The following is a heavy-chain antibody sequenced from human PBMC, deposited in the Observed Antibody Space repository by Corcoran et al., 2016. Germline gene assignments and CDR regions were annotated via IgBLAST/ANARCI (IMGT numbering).Heavy chain of an antibody. Sequence: EVQLVESGGGLIQPGGSLRPSCAASGFTVSSNYMSWVRQAPGKGLEWVSVIYSGGSTYYADSGKGRFTISRDNSKNTLDLQMNSRRAEDTAVYYCAREGYSRAFDYWGQGTLVTVSS. D-gene: IGHD6-13*01. CDR1: GFTVSSNY. V-gene: IGHV3-53*01. J-gene: IGHJ4*02. CDR3: AREGYSRAFDY. CDR2: IYSGGST.